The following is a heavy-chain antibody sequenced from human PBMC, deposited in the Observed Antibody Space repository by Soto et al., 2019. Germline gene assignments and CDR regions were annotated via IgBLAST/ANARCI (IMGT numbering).Heavy chain of an antibody. Sequence: PGGSLRLSCAASGFTISTNYMSWVRQAPGKGLEWVSVIFSGGRTYYADSVKGRFTISRDNSKTAVYLEMNDLRLDDTATYYCVSPHSESSNAFDLWGQGTLVTVSS. V-gene: IGHV3-66*02. D-gene: IGHD3-10*01. CDR2: IFSGGRT. CDR3: VSPHSESSNAFDL. CDR1: GFTISTNY. J-gene: IGHJ5*02.